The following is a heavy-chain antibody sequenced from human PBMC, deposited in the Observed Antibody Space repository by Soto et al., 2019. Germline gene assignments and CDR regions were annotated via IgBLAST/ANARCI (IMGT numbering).Heavy chain of an antibody. Sequence: SLRLSCAASVFTFSSYAMHWVRQAPGKGLERVAVISYDGSNKYYADSVKGRFTISRDNSKNTLYLQMNSLRAEDTAVYYCAREDYDSSGYYPRAFDIWGQGTMVTVSS. CDR1: VFTFSSYA. CDR3: AREDYDSSGYYPRAFDI. D-gene: IGHD3-22*01. V-gene: IGHV3-30-3*01. CDR2: ISYDGSNK. J-gene: IGHJ3*02.